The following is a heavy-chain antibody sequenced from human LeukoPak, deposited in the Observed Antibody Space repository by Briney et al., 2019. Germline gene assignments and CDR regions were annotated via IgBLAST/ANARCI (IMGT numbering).Heavy chain of an antibody. J-gene: IGHJ6*03. D-gene: IGHD1-1*01. CDR2: INHSGST. V-gene: IGHV4-34*01. CDR3: ARGLKKQTSAKTTYKGYYYYYYMDV. CDR1: GFTFSSYA. Sequence: GSLRLSCAASGFTFSSYAMSWVRQAPGKGLEWIGEINHSGSTNYNPSLKSRVTISVGTSKNQFSLKLSSVTAADTAVYYCARGLKKQTSAKTTYKGYYYYYYMDVWGKGTTVTVSS.